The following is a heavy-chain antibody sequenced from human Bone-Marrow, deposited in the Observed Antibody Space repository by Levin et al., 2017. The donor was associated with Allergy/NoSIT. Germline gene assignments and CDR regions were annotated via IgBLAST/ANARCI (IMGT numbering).Heavy chain of an antibody. D-gene: IGHD2-2*01. CDR3: ARGPPWVPDVIVPSAIPLDY. CDR2: IGGSGDTT. Sequence: GGSLRLSCAASGFSFSSYDMSWVRQAPGKGLEWVSFIGGSGDTTSYADSVKGRFTVSRDNSKKTLYLQMNSLRVEDTAVYYCARGPPWVPDVIVPSAIPLDYWGQGTLVNVSS. V-gene: IGHV3-23*01. J-gene: IGHJ4*02. CDR1: GFSFSSYD.